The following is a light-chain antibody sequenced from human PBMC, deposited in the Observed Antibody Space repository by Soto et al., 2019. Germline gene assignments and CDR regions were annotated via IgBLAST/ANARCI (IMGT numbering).Light chain of an antibody. CDR3: SSYTSSSTFYV. CDR2: EVS. V-gene: IGLV2-14*01. J-gene: IGLJ1*01. Sequence: QSMLTQPASVSGSPGQSITISCTGTSSDVGGYNYVSWYQQHPGKAPKLMIYEVSNRPSGVSNRFSGSKSGNTASLTISGLQAEDEADYYCSSYTSSSTFYVFGTGTKVTV. CDR1: SSDVGGYNY.